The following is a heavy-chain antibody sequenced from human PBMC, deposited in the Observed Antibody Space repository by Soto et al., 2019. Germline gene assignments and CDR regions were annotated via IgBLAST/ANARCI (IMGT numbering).Heavy chain of an antibody. J-gene: IGHJ4*02. CDR3: TTGADYGNTGWDGN. CDR2: IKSKTDGETT. CDR1: GRSFTIAW. V-gene: IGHV3-15*07. D-gene: IGHD3-16*01. Sequence: GGSLRLSCAAPGRSFTIAWMNWVRQAPGKGLEWVGRIKSKTDGETTDYAASVKGRFTILRDDSRNTLFLQMNSLKTEDTGVYYCTTGADYGNTGWDGNWGPGT.